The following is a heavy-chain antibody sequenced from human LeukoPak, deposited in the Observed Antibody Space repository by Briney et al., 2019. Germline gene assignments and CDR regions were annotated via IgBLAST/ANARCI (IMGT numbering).Heavy chain of an antibody. V-gene: IGHV4-59*01. Sequence: PSETLSLTCTVSGGSIRSYYWSWIRQPPGKGLEWIGYIYYSGSTNYNPSLKSRVTISVDTSKNQFSLKLSSVTAADTAVYYCATGPPEVGALAFDIWGQGTMVTVSS. J-gene: IGHJ3*02. CDR3: ATGPPEVGALAFDI. CDR2: IYYSGST. CDR1: GGSIRSYY. D-gene: IGHD1-26*01.